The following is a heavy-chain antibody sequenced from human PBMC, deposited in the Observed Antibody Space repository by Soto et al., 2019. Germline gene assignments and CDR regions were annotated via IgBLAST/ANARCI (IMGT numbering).Heavy chain of an antibody. CDR1: GDSISGSNW. J-gene: IGHJ4*02. V-gene: IGHV4-4*02. CDR2: IYHTGNT. D-gene: IGHD1-1*01. Sequence: PSETLSLTCAVSGDSISGSNWWIWVRQPPGRGLEWIGEIYHTGNTNYNPSLKSRVTISIDKSKNQVSLKLRSVTAADTALYYCARSTTEGLDFWGQGTLVTVSS. CDR3: ARSTTEGLDF.